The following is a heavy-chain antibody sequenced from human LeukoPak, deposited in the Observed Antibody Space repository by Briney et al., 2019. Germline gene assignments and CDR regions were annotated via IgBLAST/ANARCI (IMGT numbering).Heavy chain of an antibody. D-gene: IGHD3-10*01. CDR3: ARGPPTYYYGSAHFDY. J-gene: IGHJ4*02. CDR1: GSSISNYY. CDR2: MSSSGTT. V-gene: IGHV4-4*07. Sequence: SETLSLTCSVSGSSISNYYWSWIRQSAGKGLEWIGRMSSSGTTNYNPSLESRVTMSVDTSKNQFSLKLSSVTAADTAVYYCARGPPTYYYGSAHFDYWGQGTLITVSS.